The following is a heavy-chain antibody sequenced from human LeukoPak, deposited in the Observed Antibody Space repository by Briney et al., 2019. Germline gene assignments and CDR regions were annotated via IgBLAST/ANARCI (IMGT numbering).Heavy chain of an antibody. V-gene: IGHV3-48*04. Sequence: GGSLRLSCAASGFTFSSYSMNWVRQAPGKGLEWVSYISSSSSTIYYADSVKGRFTISRDNAKNSLYLQMDSLRAEDTAVYYCAVDSGYDSIDYWGQGTLVTVSS. CDR3: AVDSGYDSIDY. CDR2: ISSSSSTI. D-gene: IGHD5-12*01. J-gene: IGHJ4*02. CDR1: GFTFSSYS.